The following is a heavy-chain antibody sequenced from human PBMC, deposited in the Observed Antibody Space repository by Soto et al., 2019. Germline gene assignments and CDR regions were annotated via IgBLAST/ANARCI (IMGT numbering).Heavy chain of an antibody. D-gene: IGHD3-22*01. CDR1: GFSLSTSGMC. CDR3: ARIPYYYDSSCLYYYYGMDV. Sequence: SGPTLVNPTQTLTLTCTFSGFSLSTSGMCVSWIRQPPGKALEWLARIDWDDDKYYSTSLKTRLTISKDTSKNQVVLTMTNMDPVDTATYYCARIPYYYDSSCLYYYYGMDVWGQGTTVTVSS. V-gene: IGHV2-70*11. J-gene: IGHJ6*02. CDR2: IDWDDDK.